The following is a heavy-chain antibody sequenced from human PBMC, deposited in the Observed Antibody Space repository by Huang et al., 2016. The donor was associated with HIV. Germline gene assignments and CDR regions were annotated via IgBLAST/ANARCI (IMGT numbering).Heavy chain of an antibody. Sequence: QVQLVESGGGVVKPGGALRLSCAASGFTFSSYGMHWVRQAPGKGWEWVAFIRYDVSNKYYAYSGRGRFTISRDKSKNTLYLQMNSLRAEDTAVYYCAKGSMANAFDIWGQGTMVTVSS. CDR2: IRYDVSNK. CDR1: GFTFSSYG. V-gene: IGHV3-30*02. CDR3: AKGSMANAFDI. J-gene: IGHJ3*02. D-gene: IGHD3-10*01.